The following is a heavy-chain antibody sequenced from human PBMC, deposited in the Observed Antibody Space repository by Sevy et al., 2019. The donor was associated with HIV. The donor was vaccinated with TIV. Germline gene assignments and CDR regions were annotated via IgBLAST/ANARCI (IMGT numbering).Heavy chain of an antibody. Sequence: GGSLRLSCVASGFTFSNSWMNWVRQAPGKGLEWVAVISYDGSNKYYGDSVKGRFTISRDDSKNTLYLRMNSLRTEDTAVYYCARDPTQRGAYYDFWSGYFDYWGQGTLVTVSS. CDR1: GFTFSNSW. V-gene: IGHV3-30-3*01. J-gene: IGHJ4*02. CDR2: ISYDGSNK. D-gene: IGHD3-3*01. CDR3: ARDPTQRGAYYDFWSGYFDY.